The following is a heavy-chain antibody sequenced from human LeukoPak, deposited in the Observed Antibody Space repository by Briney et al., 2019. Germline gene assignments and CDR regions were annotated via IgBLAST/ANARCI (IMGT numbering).Heavy chain of an antibody. V-gene: IGHV5-51*01. CDR1: GYSFTSYW. D-gene: IGHD3-22*01. Sequence: GESLKISCKGSGYSFTSYWIGWVRQMPGKGLEWMGIIYPGDSDTRYSPSFQGQVTISADKSISTAYLQWSSLKASDTAMYYCASSPTYYYDSSGYYFKYDAFDIWGQGTMVTVSS. CDR2: IYPGDSDT. CDR3: ASSPTYYYDSSGYYFKYDAFDI. J-gene: IGHJ3*02.